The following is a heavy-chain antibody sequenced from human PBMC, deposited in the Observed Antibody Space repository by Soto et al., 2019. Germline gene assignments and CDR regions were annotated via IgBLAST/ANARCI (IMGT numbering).Heavy chain of an antibody. CDR1: GFTFSSYW. J-gene: IGHJ4*02. Sequence: EVQLVESGGGLVQPGESLRLSCAASGFTFSSYWMHWIRQAPGKGLVGVSRVSSDGSSTVYANSVKGRLTISRDNAKNTLYLQMNSLSADDTAVYYCARGLPNVRSFDSWGQGTLVTVSS. CDR2: VSSDGSST. CDR3: ARGLPNVRSFDS. V-gene: IGHV3-74*01. D-gene: IGHD5-12*01.